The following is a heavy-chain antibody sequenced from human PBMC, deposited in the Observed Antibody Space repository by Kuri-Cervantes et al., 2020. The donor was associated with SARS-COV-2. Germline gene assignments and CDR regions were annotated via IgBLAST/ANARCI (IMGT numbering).Heavy chain of an antibody. J-gene: IGHJ4*02. CDR1: GYTFTGYY. Sequence: ASVKVSCKASGYTFTGYYMHWVRQAPRQGLEWMGWINPNSGGTNYAQKFRGRVTMTRDTSISTAYMELSRLRSDDTAVYYCARDFWPSGGYFDYWGQGTLVTVSS. V-gene: IGHV1-2*02. D-gene: IGHD3-10*01. CDR2: INPNSGGT. CDR3: ARDFWPSGGYFDY.